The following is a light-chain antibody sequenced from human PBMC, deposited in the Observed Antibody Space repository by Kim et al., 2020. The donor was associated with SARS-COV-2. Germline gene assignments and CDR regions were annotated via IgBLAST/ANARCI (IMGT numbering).Light chain of an antibody. V-gene: IGLV2-14*03. CDR2: DVN. Sequence: GQSITISCTGTSSYIGFYNYVSWYQQHPGKAPKLMLYDVNKWPSGVSNRFSGSKSGNTASLTISGLQAEDEADYYCCSYTTSSTFVFGTGTKVTVL. J-gene: IGLJ1*01. CDR3: CSYTTSSTFV. CDR1: SSYIGFYNY.